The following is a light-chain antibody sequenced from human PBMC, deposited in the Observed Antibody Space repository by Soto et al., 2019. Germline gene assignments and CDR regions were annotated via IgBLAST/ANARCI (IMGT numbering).Light chain of an antibody. Sequence: DIQMTQSPSSLSASVGDTVTITCRASQRIDTFLHWYQQKAGEAPRVLIYAASSFESGVPSRFSASGYGTDFTLTVTGLQPEDFATYYCQQSYKIPITFGQGTRLE. CDR1: QRIDTF. J-gene: IGKJ5*01. CDR2: AAS. V-gene: IGKV1-39*01. CDR3: QQSYKIPIT.